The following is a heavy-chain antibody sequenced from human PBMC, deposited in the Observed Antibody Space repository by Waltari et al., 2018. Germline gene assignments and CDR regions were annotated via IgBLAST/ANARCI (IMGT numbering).Heavy chain of an antibody. J-gene: IGHJ4*02. V-gene: IGHV1-2*06. CDR1: GDTFTGYA. Sequence: LVQSGAEVKKPGASVKVSCKASGDTFTGYAIPWVRQAPGQGLEWMGRINPKNVDTHYAQKFQGRVAMTTDTSTNTAFMELHSLRSDDTAVYYCLRDSSGSHFDYWGQGTLVTVSS. CDR2: INPKNVDT. D-gene: IGHD3-22*01. CDR3: LRDSSGSHFDY.